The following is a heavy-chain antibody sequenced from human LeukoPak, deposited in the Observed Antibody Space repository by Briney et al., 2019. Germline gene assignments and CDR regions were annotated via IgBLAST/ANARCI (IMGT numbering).Heavy chain of an antibody. V-gene: IGHV5-51*01. J-gene: IGHJ4*02. CDR3: ARPGAVYCSSTSCYPGGFDY. CDR2: IYPGDSDT. D-gene: IGHD2-2*01. Sequence: EESLKISCKGSGYSFTSYWIGWVRQMPGKGLEWMGIIYPGDSDTRYSPSFQGQVTISADKSISTAYLQWSSLKASDTAMYYCARPGAVYCSSTSCYPGGFDYWGQGTLVTVSS. CDR1: GYSFTSYW.